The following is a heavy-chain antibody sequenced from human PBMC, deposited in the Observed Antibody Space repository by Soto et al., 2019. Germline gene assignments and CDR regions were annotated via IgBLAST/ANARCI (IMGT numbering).Heavy chain of an antibody. V-gene: IGHV4-59*01. CDR1: CAYIRSYY. Sequence: SLQPHSLTYPVSCAYIRSYYWSWILQPKRKGLEWIGYIYYSATTNYNPSLNSRVTISVDTSKNQFSLKLSSVTAADTAVYYCARGLRGYSYIFDYWGQGTLVTVSS. CDR2: IYYSATT. J-gene: IGHJ4*02. CDR3: ARGLRGYSYIFDY. D-gene: IGHD5-18*01.